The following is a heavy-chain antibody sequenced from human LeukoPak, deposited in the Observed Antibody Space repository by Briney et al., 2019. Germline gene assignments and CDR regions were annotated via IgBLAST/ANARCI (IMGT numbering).Heavy chain of an antibody. CDR1: GFTFSSYA. CDR3: AKDLVKYFDWSPISVLYYYGMDV. D-gene: IGHD3-9*01. J-gene: IGHJ6*02. Sequence: PGGSLRLSCAASGFTFSSYAMSWVRQAPGKGLEWVSAISGSGGSTYYADSVKGRFTISRDNSKNTLYLQMNSLRAEDTAVYYCAKDLVKYFDWSPISVLYYYGMDVWGQGTTVTVSS. V-gene: IGHV3-23*01. CDR2: ISGSGGST.